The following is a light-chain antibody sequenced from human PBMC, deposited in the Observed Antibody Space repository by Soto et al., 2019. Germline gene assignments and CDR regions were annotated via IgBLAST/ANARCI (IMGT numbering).Light chain of an antibody. CDR1: QSVSSN. Sequence: EIVMTQSPATLSVSPGERATLSCRASQSVSSNLAWYQEKPGQAPRLLIYGSSTRAPGVPARFSGSGSGTEFTLTISSLQSEDFGVYYCQQYSNWPYTFGQGTKLEIK. J-gene: IGKJ2*01. V-gene: IGKV3-15*01. CDR3: QQYSNWPYT. CDR2: GSS.